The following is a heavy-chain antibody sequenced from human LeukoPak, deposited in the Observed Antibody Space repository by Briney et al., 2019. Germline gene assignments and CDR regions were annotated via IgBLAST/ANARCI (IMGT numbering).Heavy chain of an antibody. D-gene: IGHD6-13*01. CDR1: GSTFSSYW. V-gene: IGHV3-7*01. J-gene: IGHJ4*02. Sequence: GGSLRLSCAASGSTFSSYWMSWVRQAPEKGLEWVANIKQDGSEKYYVDSVKGRFTISRDNAKNSLYLQMNSLRAEDTAVYYCARDSSSSDYWGQGTLVTVSS. CDR2: IKQDGSEK. CDR3: ARDSSSSDY.